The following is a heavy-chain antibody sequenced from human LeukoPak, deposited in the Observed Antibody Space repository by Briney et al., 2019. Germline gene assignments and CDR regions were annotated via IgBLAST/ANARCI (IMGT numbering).Heavy chain of an antibody. CDR3: AKDYDFWSGYSPYFDY. CDR2: IRYDGSNK. D-gene: IGHD3-3*01. V-gene: IGHV3-30*02. Sequence: GGSLRLSCAASGFTFSSYGMHWVRQAPGKGLEWVAFIRYDGSNKYYADSVKGRFTISRDNSKNTLYLQMNSLRAEDTAVYYCAKDYDFWSGYSPYFDYWGQGTLVTVSS. CDR1: GFTFSSYG. J-gene: IGHJ4*02.